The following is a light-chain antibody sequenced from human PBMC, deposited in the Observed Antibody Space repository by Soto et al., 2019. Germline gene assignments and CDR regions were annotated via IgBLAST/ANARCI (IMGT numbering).Light chain of an antibody. CDR2: GAS. CDR3: QQYNNWPPLT. J-gene: IGKJ1*01. V-gene: IGKV3-15*01. Sequence: EIVMTQSPATLSVSPGERAALSCRASQSVSRNLAWYQQKPGQAPRLLIYGASTRATGIPARFSGSGSGTEFTLTISGLQSEDFALYYCQQYNNWPPLTFGQGTKV. CDR1: QSVSRN.